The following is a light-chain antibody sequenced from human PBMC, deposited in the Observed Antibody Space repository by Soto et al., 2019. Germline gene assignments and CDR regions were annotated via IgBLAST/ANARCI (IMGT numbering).Light chain of an antibody. CDR1: QGISSA. CDR3: QLRVT. CDR2: DAS. J-gene: IGKJ5*01. V-gene: IGKV1-13*02. Sequence: AIQLNQSPSSLSASVGDRVTITCRASQGISSALAWYQQKPGKAPKLLIYDASSLESGVPSRFSGSGSGTDFTLTISSLQPEDFATHYCQLRVTFGQGTKVEIK.